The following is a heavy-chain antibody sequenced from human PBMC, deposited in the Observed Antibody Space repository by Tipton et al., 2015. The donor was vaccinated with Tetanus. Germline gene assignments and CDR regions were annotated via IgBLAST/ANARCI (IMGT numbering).Heavy chain of an antibody. D-gene: IGHD1-26*01. CDR1: GGSLSTFY. Sequence: TLSLTCTVSGGSLSTFYWNWIRQPAGKGLEWIGRIYSSGSTNYNPSLKSRVTMSIDTSKNQFSLELTSVTAADTAVYYCARDFRGRSGTYFSYYYTMDVWGQGTTVTVSS. CDR3: ARDFRGRSGTYFSYYYTMDV. V-gene: IGHV4-4*07. J-gene: IGHJ6*02. CDR2: IYSSGST.